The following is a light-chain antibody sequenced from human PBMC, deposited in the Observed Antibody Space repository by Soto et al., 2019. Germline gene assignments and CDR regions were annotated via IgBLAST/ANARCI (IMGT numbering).Light chain of an antibody. Sequence: DIVLTQYPATLSLSPGERATLSCRASQSVTTRLAWYQHIRGQAPRLLIYDASTRATGIPPRFSGSGSGTDFTLTISSLEPEDSAVYYCHQRSKWPQTFGQGTTVEIK. CDR3: HQRSKWPQT. V-gene: IGKV3-11*01. CDR2: DAS. CDR1: QSVTTR. J-gene: IGKJ1*01.